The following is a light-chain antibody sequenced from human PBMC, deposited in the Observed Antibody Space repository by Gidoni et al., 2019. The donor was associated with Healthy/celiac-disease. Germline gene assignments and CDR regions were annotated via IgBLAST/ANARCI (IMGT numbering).Light chain of an antibody. J-gene: IGKJ2*01. CDR1: HDISSW. V-gene: IGKV1D-12*01. CDR3: QQANSFPFT. CDR2: AAS. Sequence: DIQMTQSPSAVSASEGYRATLTWRASHDISSWLDWYQQKPGKAPKLLIYAASSWQGGVPSRFSGSGSGTEFTLTISSVQAEDFAAYYCQQANSFPFTFGRGTKLEIK.